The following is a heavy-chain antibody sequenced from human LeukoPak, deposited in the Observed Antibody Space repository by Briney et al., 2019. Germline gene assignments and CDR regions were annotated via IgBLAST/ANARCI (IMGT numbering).Heavy chain of an antibody. D-gene: IGHD6-13*01. CDR3: AKAKAAAGIGGYYFDY. V-gene: IGHV3-53*05. J-gene: IGHJ4*02. CDR2: IYSGGST. CDR1: GFTVSSNY. Sequence: GGSLRLSCAASGFTVSSNYMSWVRQAPGKGLEWVSVIYSGGSTYYADSVKGRFTISRDNSKNTLYLQMNSLRAEDTAVYYCAKAKAAAGIGGYYFDYWGQGTLVTVSS.